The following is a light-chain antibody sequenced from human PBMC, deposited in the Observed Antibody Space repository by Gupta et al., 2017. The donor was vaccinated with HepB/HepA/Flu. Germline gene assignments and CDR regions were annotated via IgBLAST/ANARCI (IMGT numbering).Light chain of an antibody. V-gene: IGKV3-15*01. CDR3: QQYNNWRT. CDR2: RTS. J-gene: IGKJ1*01. CDR1: HSVGSD. Sequence: VMTQSPGTLSVSPGERATLSCWASHSVGSDLAWYQQKPGQAPRLLIHRTSARAAGIPDRFSGSGSGTEFTLTITSGQSEDAAVYYCQQYNNWRTFGQGTKLEI.